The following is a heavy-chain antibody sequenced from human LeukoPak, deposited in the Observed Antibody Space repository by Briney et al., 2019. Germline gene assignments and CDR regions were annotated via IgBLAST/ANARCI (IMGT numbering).Heavy chain of an antibody. Sequence: PGGSLRLSCAASGFSFSNYWMNWVRQAPGKGLVWVSRINSDGSDIAYADSVKGRFTISRDNAKNSLYLQMNSLRAEDTAVYYCARDKGIPRYYDSSGQTYYYYGMDVWGQGTTVTVSS. D-gene: IGHD3-22*01. CDR1: GFSFSNYW. CDR2: INSDGSDI. J-gene: IGHJ6*02. V-gene: IGHV3-74*01. CDR3: ARDKGIPRYYDSSGQTYYYYGMDV.